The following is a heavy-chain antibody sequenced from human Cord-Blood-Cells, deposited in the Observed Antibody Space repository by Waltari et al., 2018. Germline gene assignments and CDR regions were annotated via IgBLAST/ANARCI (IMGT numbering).Heavy chain of an antibody. CDR1: GFTFSSYS. V-gene: IGHV3-21*01. CDR2: ISSSSSYI. D-gene: IGHD6-19*01. CDR3: ASRPNDIAVAGTGWYFDL. Sequence: EVQLVESGGGLVKPGGSLRLSCAASGFTFSSYSMTWVHQAPGKGLEWVSSISSSSSYIYYADSVKGRFTISRDNAKNSLYLQMNSLRAEDTAVYYCASRPNDIAVAGTGWYFDLWGRGTLVTVSS. J-gene: IGHJ2*01.